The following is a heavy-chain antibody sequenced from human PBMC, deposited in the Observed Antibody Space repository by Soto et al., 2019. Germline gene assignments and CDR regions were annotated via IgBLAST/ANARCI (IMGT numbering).Heavy chain of an antibody. CDR2: ISYDGSNK. J-gene: IGHJ4*02. V-gene: IGHV3-30*18. D-gene: IGHD3-10*01. CDR1: GFTFSSYG. Sequence: QVQLVESGGGVVQPGRSLRLSCAASGFTFSSYGMHWVSQAPGKGLEWVAVISYDGSNKYYADSVKGRFTISRDNSKNTLYLQMNSLRAEDTAVYYCAKDSLGVRGVMKITGTNLDYWGQGTLVTVSS. CDR3: AKDSLGVRGVMKITGTNLDY.